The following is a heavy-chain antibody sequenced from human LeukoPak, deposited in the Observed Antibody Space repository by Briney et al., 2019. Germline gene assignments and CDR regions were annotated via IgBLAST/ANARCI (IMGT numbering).Heavy chain of an antibody. CDR3: ARDREQRGTFFDH. CDR2: IYYSGST. Sequence: SETLSLTCTVSGGSISSSSYYWSWIRQPPGKGLEWIGHIYYSGSTSYNPSLKSRVTISVDTSKTQFSLKLRSATTADTAVYFCARDREQRGTFFDHWGQGTWSRSPQ. J-gene: IGHJ4*02. V-gene: IGHV4-61*01. CDR1: GGSISSSSYY. D-gene: IGHD1/OR15-1a*01.